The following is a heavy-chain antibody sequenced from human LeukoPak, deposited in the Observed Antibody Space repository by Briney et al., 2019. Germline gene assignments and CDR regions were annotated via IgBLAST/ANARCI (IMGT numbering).Heavy chain of an antibody. CDR3: ARNLLRCSGGSCYPTDAFDI. CDR1: GYTFTSYY. D-gene: IGHD2-15*01. Sequence: ASVKVSCKASGYTFTSYYMHWVRQAPGQGLEWMGIINPSGGSTSYAQKFQGRVTMTRDMSTSTVYMELSSLRSEDTAVYYCARNLLRCSGGSCYPTDAFDIWGQGTMVTVSS. CDR2: INPSGGST. V-gene: IGHV1-46*01. J-gene: IGHJ3*02.